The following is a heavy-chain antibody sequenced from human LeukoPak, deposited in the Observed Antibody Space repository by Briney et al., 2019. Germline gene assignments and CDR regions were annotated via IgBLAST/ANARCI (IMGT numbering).Heavy chain of an antibody. CDR1: GGTFSNYA. V-gene: IGHV1-69*05. CDR2: IIPILGTA. CDR3: ARLADYFDY. Sequence: SVKVSCKASGGTFSNYAFSWVRQAPGQGLEWMGRIIPILGTANYAQKFQGRVTITTDESTSTAYMELSSLRSEDTAVYYCARLADYFDYWGQGTLVTVSS. J-gene: IGHJ4*02.